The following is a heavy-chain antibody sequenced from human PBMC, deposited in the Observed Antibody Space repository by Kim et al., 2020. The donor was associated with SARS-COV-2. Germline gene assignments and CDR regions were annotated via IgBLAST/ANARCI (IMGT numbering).Heavy chain of an antibody. D-gene: IGHD3-22*01. Sequence: ASVKVSCKASGYTFTSYDINWVRQATGQGLEWMGWMNPNSGNTGYAQKFQGRVTMTRNTSISTAYMELSSLRSEDTAVYYCARIRLWFDQYYYDSSGYYSRGSNDAFDIWGQGTMVTVSS. CDR3: ARIRLWFDQYYYDSSGYYSRGSNDAFDI. V-gene: IGHV1-8*01. J-gene: IGHJ3*02. CDR1: GYTFTSYD. CDR2: MNPNSGNT.